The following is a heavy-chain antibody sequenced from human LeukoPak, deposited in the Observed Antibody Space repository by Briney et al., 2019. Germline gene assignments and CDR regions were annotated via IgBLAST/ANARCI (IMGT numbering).Heavy chain of an antibody. CDR2: ISGSGTTT. Sequence: PGGSLRLSCAASGFTFSIYATGWVRQAPGKGLEWVSSISGSGTTTYYADSVRGRFTISRDNSRNTLYLQMNSPRAEDTAVYSCARDGVVGTTTEFDYWGQGTLVTVSS. D-gene: IGHD1-26*01. CDR1: GFTFSIYA. CDR3: ARDGVVGTTTEFDY. J-gene: IGHJ4*02. V-gene: IGHV3-23*01.